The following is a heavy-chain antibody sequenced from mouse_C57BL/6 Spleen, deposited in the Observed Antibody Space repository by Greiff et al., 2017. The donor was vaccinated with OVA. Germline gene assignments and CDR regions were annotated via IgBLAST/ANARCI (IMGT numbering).Heavy chain of an antibody. CDR1: GFTFSSYA. V-gene: IGHV5-4*01. D-gene: IGHD3-3*01. J-gene: IGHJ4*01. CDR2: ISDGGSYT. Sequence: EVKLVESGGGLVKPGGSLKLSCAASGFTFSSYAMSWVRQTPEKRLEWVATISDGGSYTYYPDNVKGRFTISRDNAKNNLYLQMGHLKSAYTSMYDGARDGRAVTRYYAMDDWGQGTSVTVSS. CDR3: ARDGRAVTRYYAMDD.